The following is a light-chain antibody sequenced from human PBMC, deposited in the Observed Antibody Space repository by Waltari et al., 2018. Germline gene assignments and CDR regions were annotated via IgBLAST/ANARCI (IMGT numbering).Light chain of an antibody. CDR1: QGISSY. V-gene: IGKV1-9*01. CDR2: AAS. Sequence: IKLTPSPSSLSASVGDRVTIPCRASQGISSYLAWYQQKPGKAPKILIYAASTLQSGVPSRFSGSGSGTDFTLTISSLQPEDFATYYCQQLNSYLSITFGQGTRLEIK. J-gene: IGKJ5*01. CDR3: QQLNSYLSIT.